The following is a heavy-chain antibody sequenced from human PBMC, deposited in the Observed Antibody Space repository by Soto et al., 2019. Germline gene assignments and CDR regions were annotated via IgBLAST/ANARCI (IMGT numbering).Heavy chain of an antibody. CDR1: GYTFTSYG. V-gene: IGHV1-18*01. CDR3: ARDGGGDSSWYVKYAFDI. CDR2: ISAYNGNT. D-gene: IGHD6-13*01. J-gene: IGHJ3*02. Sequence: ASVKVSCKASGYTFTSYGISWVRQAPGQGLEWMGWISAYNGNTNYAQKLQGRVTMTTDTSTSTAYMELRSLRSDDTAVYYCARDGGGDSSWYVKYAFDIWGQGTMVTVSS.